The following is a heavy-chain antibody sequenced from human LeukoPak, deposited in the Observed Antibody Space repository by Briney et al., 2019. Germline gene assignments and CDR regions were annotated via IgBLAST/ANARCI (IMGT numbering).Heavy chain of an antibody. CDR3: AKDPNGDYVGAFDM. Sequence: GGSLRLXCAASGIICSSYAMTWLRLAPGKGLESVSSVSGNGDRTQYADSGKGRFTISRDNSKNTLYLQMNSLRAEDTAVYYCAKDPNGDYVGAFDMWGQGTLVTVSP. CDR1: GIICSSYA. D-gene: IGHD4-17*01. CDR2: VSGNGDRT. J-gene: IGHJ3*02. V-gene: IGHV3-23*01.